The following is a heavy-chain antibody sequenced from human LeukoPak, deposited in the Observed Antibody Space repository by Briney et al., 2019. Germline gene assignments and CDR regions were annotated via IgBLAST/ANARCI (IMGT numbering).Heavy chain of an antibody. V-gene: IGHV3-15*01. CDR3: TTTYYYGSGSPDY. CDR1: GFTVSSNY. D-gene: IGHD3-10*01. J-gene: IGHJ4*02. Sequence: GGSLRLSCAASGFTVSSNYMSWVRQAPGKGLEWVGRIKSKTDGGTTDYAAPVKGRFTISRDDSKNTLYLQMNSLKTEDTAVYYCTTTYYYGSGSPDYWGQGTLVTVSS. CDR2: IKSKTDGGTT.